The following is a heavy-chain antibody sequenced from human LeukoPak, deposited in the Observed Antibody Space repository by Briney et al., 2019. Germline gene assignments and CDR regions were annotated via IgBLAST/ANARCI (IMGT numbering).Heavy chain of an antibody. J-gene: IGHJ6*03. D-gene: IGHD6-13*01. CDR2: IKQDGSEK. CDR1: GFTFSNYW. CDR3: ARVKQQLVRLLGRDTTYYYYYHIDV. Sequence: GGSLRLSCAASGFTFSNYWMSWVRQAQGKGLEGVANIKQDGSEKHYVDSVKGRFTISRDNTKNSLFLQMNSLRAEDTAVYYCARVKQQLVRLLGRDTTYYYYYHIDVWGKGTTVTVSS. V-gene: IGHV3-7*01.